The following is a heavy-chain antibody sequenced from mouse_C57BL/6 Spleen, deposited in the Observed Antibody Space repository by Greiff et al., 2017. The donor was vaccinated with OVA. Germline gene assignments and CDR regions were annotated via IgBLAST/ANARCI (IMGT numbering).Heavy chain of an antibody. CDR2: INPNNGGT. J-gene: IGHJ1*03. V-gene: IGHV1-26*01. CDR3: ARKVYYGNYWYFDV. CDR1: GYTFTDYY. Sequence: VQLQQSGPELVKPGASVKISCKASGYTFTDYYMNWVKQSHGKSLEWIGDINPNNGGTSYNQKFKGKATLTVDKSSSTAYMELRSLTSEDSAVYYCARKVYYGNYWYFDVWGTGTTVTVSS. D-gene: IGHD2-1*01.